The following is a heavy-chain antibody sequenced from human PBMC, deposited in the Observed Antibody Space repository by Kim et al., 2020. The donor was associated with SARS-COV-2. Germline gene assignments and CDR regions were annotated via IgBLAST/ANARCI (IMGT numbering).Heavy chain of an antibody. CDR3: ARDLATSNDALDI. V-gene: IGHV4-31*02. J-gene: IGHJ3*02. Sequence: YYNPSLASRISISMDTSKNHFSLKMSSVTAADTAVYFCARDLATSNDALDIWGQGTMVTVSS. D-gene: IGHD1-26*01.